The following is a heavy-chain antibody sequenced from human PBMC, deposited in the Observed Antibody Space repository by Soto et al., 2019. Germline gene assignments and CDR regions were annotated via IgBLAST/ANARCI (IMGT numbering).Heavy chain of an antibody. CDR2: ISYDGSNK. D-gene: IGHD3-10*02. CDR3: ARAQQQYDIFGEYYFDY. Sequence: GGSLRLSCAASGFTFSSYAMHWVRQAPGKGLEWVAVISYDGSNKYYADSVKGRFTISRDNSKNTLYLQMNSLRAEDTAVYYCARAQQQYDIFGEYYFDYWGQGTLVTVSS. CDR1: GFTFSSYA. V-gene: IGHV3-30-3*01. J-gene: IGHJ4*02.